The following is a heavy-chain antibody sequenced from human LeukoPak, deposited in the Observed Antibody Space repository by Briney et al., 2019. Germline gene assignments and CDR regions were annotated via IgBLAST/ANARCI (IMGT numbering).Heavy chain of an antibody. CDR3: ARDLSGVTGYTYGRGIDY. CDR1: GSTFSSRDW. CDR2: IKQDGSEK. D-gene: IGHD5-18*01. Sequence: GGSLRLSCVASGSTFSSRDWMTWVRQAPGKGLEWVANIKQDGSEKYYVDSVKGRFTISRDNAKTSLYLQMNSLRAEDTAVYYCARDLSGVTGYTYGRGIDYWGQGTLVTVSS. J-gene: IGHJ4*02. V-gene: IGHV3-7*01.